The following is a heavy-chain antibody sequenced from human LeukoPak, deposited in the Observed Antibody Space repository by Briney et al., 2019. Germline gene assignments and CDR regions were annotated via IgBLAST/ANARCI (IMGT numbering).Heavy chain of an antibody. J-gene: IGHJ4*02. Sequence: PGGSLRLSCAASGFTFYDYGMSWVRQAPGKGLEWVSDINWNGGSTGYADSVKGRFTISRDNAKNSLYLQMNSLRTEDTALYYCARGGYYYDRSAPPNFDYWGQGTLVTVSS. CDR3: ARGGYYYDRSAPPNFDY. CDR2: INWNGGST. D-gene: IGHD3-22*01. V-gene: IGHV3-20*04. CDR1: GFTFYDYG.